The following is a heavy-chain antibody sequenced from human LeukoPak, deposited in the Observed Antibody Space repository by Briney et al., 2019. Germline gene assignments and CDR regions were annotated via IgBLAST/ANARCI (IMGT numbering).Heavy chain of an antibody. D-gene: IGHD6-13*01. J-gene: IGHJ6*03. CDR3: ARARASIAAAPLFYYYYYMDV. CDR2: INHSGST. V-gene: IGHV4-34*01. Sequence: SDTLSLTCAVYGGSFSGYYWSWIRQPPGKGLEWIGEINHSGSTNYNPSLKSRVTISVDTSKNQFSLKLSSVTAADTAVYYCARARASIAAAPLFYYYYYMDVWGKGTTVTVSS. CDR1: GGSFSGYY.